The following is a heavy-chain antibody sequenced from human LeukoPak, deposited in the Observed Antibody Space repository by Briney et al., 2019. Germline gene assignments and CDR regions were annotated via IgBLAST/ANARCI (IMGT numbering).Heavy chain of an antibody. J-gene: IGHJ4*02. D-gene: IGHD4-23*01. CDR2: ISYSGST. Sequence: PSETLSLTCTVSGGSISSSTYNWDWIRQPPGKGLEWIGRISYSGSTYYNPSLKSRVTISVDTSKNQFSLQLNSVTPEDTAVYYCAREDPGGLIDYWGQGTLVTVSS. V-gene: IGHV4-39*07. CDR1: GGSISSSTYN. CDR3: AREDPGGLIDY.